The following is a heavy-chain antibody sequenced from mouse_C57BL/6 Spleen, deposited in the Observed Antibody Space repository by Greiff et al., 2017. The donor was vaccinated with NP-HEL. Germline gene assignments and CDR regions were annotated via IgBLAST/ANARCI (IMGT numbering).Heavy chain of an antibody. CDR1: GYAFSSYW. V-gene: IGHV1-80*01. D-gene: IGHD1-3*01. CDR2: IYPGDGDT. Sequence: QVQLQQSGAELVKPGASVKISCKASGYAFSSYWMNWVKQRPGKGLEWIGQIYPGDGDTNYNGKFKGKATLTADKSSSTAYMQLSSLTSEDSAVYFCARGRASSYAMDYWGQGTSVTVSS. CDR3: ARGRASSYAMDY. J-gene: IGHJ4*01.